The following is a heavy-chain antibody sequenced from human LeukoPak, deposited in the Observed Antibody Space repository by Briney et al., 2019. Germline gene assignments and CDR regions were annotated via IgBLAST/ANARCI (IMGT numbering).Heavy chain of an antibody. CDR2: ISYDGSNK. D-gene: IGHD5-18*01. CDR3: ARGFAVYSYGYSNY. CDR1: GFTFSSYA. Sequence: PGGSLRLSCAASGFTFSSYAMHWVRQAPGKGVEWVAVISYDGSNKYYADSVKGRFTISRDNSKNTLYLQMNSLRAEDTAVYYCARGFAVYSYGYSNYWGQGTLVTVSS. J-gene: IGHJ4*02. V-gene: IGHV3-30-3*01.